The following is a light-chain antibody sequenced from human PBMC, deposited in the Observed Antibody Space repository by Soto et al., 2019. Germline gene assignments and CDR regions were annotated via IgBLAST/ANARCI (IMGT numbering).Light chain of an antibody. CDR3: SSYTSSSTYV. Sequence: QSALTQPASVSGSPGQSITISCTGTSSDVGAYNYVSWYQQHPGKAPKLMIYEVSNRPSGVSNRVSGSKSGNTASLTISGLQAEDEADYYCSSYTSSSTYVFATGTKVTVL. CDR2: EVS. V-gene: IGLV2-14*01. CDR1: SSDVGAYNY. J-gene: IGLJ1*01.